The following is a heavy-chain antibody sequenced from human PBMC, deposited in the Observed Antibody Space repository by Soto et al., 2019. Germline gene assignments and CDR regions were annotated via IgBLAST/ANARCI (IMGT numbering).Heavy chain of an antibody. CDR3: AKGGYCSGGSCYSYVWYFDL. Sequence: EVQLVESGGGLVQPGRSLRLSCAASGFTFDDYAMHWVRQAPGKGLEWVSGISWNSGSIGYADSVKGRFTISRDNAKNSLYLQMNSLRAEDMALYYCAKGGYCSGGSCYSYVWYFDLWGRGTLVTVSS. J-gene: IGHJ2*01. CDR2: ISWNSGSI. CDR1: GFTFDDYA. V-gene: IGHV3-9*03. D-gene: IGHD2-15*01.